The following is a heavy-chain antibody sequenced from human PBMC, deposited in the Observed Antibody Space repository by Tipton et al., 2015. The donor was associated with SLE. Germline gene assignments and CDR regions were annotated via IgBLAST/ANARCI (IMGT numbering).Heavy chain of an antibody. CDR2: IYYSGST. CDR3: ASRTTVTTTDY. V-gene: IGHV4-61*01. D-gene: IGHD4-17*01. Sequence: TLSLTCTVSGGSISSGSYYWSWLRQPPGKGLEWIGYIYYSGSTNYNPSLKSQVTISVDTSKNQFSLKLSSVAAADTAVYYCASRTTVTTTDYWGQGTLVTVSS. CDR1: GGSISSGSYY. J-gene: IGHJ4*02.